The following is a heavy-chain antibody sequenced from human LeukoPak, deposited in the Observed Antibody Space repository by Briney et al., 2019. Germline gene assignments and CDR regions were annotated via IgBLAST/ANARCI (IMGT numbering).Heavy chain of an antibody. CDR1: GYTFTSYY. J-gene: IGHJ4*02. Sequence: ASVKVSCKASGYTFTSYYMHWVRQAPGQGLEWMGIINPSGSSSSYEQNFQGRVTLTRDTSTSTLYMELSGLTSEDTAVYYCARSGSYEAPFDYWGQGTLVTVSS. D-gene: IGHD1-26*01. CDR3: ARSGSYEAPFDY. V-gene: IGHV1-46*01. CDR2: INPSGSSS.